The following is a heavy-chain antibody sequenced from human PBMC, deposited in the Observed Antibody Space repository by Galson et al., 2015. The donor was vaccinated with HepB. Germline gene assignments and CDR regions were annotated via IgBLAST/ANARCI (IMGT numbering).Heavy chain of an antibody. D-gene: IGHD4-23*01. CDR2: IAPDGSEV. CDR1: GFSFGTSW. V-gene: IGHV3-7*01. Sequence: SLRLSCAASGFSFGTSWMTWFRRAPGKGLEWVANIAPDGSEVFYVHSVKGRFTISRDNARNSLYLQAHSLRADDTAEYYCARVLTHWYCDLWGRGTLVTVSP. CDR3: ARVLTHWYCDL. J-gene: IGHJ2*01.